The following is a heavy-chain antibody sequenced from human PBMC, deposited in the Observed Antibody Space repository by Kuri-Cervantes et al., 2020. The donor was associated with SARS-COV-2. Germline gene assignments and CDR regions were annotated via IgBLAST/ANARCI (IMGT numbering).Heavy chain of an antibody. CDR2: ISSSGTTI. D-gene: IGHD4-11*01. Sequence: GESLKISCAASGFTFSDYYITWIRQAPGKGLEWVSYISSSGTTIYYADSVQGRFIISRDNAESSVYLQMNSLRAEDTAVYYCARDLRPGNSLDYWGQGTLVTVSS. V-gene: IGHV3-11*04. J-gene: IGHJ4*02. CDR3: ARDLRPGNSLDY. CDR1: GFTFSDYY.